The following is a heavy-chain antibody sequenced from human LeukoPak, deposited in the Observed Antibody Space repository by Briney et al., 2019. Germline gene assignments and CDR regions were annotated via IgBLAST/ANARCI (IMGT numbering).Heavy chain of an antibody. D-gene: IGHD5-12*01. CDR3: AKDQGVATTPKVDYYYYGMDV. J-gene: IGHJ6*02. CDR2: ISYDGSNK. CDR1: GFTFSSYG. V-gene: IGHV3-30*18. Sequence: GRSLRLSCAASGFTFSSYGMHWVRQAPGKGLEWVAVISYDGSNKYYADSVKGRFTISRDNSKNTLYLQMNSLRAEDTAVYYCAKDQGVATTPKVDYYYYGMDVWGRETTVSVSS.